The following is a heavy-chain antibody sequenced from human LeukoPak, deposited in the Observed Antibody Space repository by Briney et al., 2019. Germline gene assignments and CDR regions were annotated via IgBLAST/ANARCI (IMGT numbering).Heavy chain of an antibody. D-gene: IGHD3-22*01. Sequence: PSETLSLTCGVSGGSISSGDYSWSWIRQPPGKGLEWIGYVYHTGITNYSPSLKSRVTISVDRSKNQFSLKLSSVTAADTAVYYCARATYYYDSSGYYYWGQGTLVTVSS. J-gene: IGHJ4*02. V-gene: IGHV4-30-2*01. CDR2: VYHTGIT. CDR3: ARATYYYDSSGYYY. CDR1: GGSISSGDYS.